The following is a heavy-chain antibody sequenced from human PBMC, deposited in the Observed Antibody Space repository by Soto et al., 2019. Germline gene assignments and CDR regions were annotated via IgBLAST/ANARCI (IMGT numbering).Heavy chain of an antibody. J-gene: IGHJ6*02. CDR1: GGTFSSYA. Sequence: SVKVSCKASGGTFSSYAISWVRQAPGQGLEWMGGIIPIFGTANYAQKFQGRVTITADESTSTAYMELSSLRSVDTAVYYCARAEDIVVVPAAIPFFYGMDVWGQGTTVTVSS. D-gene: IGHD2-2*02. V-gene: IGHV1-69*13. CDR2: IIPIFGTA. CDR3: ARAEDIVVVPAAIPFFYGMDV.